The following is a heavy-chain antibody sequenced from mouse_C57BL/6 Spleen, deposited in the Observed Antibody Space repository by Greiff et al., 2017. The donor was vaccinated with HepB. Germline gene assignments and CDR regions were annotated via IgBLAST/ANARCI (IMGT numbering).Heavy chain of an antibody. V-gene: IGHV5-4*01. D-gene: IGHD2-3*01. CDR2: ISDGGSYT. J-gene: IGHJ2*01. CDR3: ARDGDDGPGDY. CDR1: GFTFSSYA. Sequence: DVKLQESGGGLVKPGGSLKLSCAASGFTFSSYAMSWVRQTPEKRLEWVATISDGGSYTYYPDNVKGRFTISRDNAKNNLYLQMSHLKSEDTAMYYCARDGDDGPGDYWGQGTTLTVSS.